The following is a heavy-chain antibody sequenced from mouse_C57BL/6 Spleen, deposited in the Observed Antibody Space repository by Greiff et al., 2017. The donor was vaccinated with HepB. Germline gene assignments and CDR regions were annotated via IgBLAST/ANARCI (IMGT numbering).Heavy chain of an antibody. CDR2: IWSDGST. V-gene: IGHV2-6-1*01. CDR3: ARHAGGFYYYAMDY. Sequence: VKLVDSGPGLVAPSQSLSITCTVSGFSLTSYGVHWVRQPPGKGLEWLVVIWSDGSTTYNSALKSRLSISKDNSKSQVFLKMNSLQTDDTAMYYCARHAGGFYYYAMDYWGQGTSVTVSS. CDR1: GFSLTSYG. J-gene: IGHJ4*01.